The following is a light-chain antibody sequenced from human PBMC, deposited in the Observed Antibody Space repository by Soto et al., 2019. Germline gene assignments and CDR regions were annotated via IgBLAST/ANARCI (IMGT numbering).Light chain of an antibody. CDR3: QSYDSCLSGWV. CDR1: SSNIGAGYD. Sequence: QSVLTQPPSVSGAPGQRVTISCTGSSSNIGAGYDVHWYQQLPGTAPKLLISGNSNRPSGVPDRFSGSKSGTSASPAITGLQAEDEADYYCQSYDSCLSGWVFGGGTKLTVL. CDR2: GNS. J-gene: IGLJ3*02. V-gene: IGLV1-40*01.